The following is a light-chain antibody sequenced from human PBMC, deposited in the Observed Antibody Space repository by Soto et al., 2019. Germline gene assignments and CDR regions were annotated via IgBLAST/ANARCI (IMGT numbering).Light chain of an antibody. J-gene: IGKJ4*01. CDR3: QQSYSTPLT. CDR2: AAS. V-gene: IGKV1-39*01. Sequence: IQMTQSPSSLSASIGDTVTITCRASQTIDRYLNWFQQKSGQAPKLLMNAASTLRSGVPSRFSASGSGTDFTLTISSLQPEDFATYYCQQSYSTPLTFGGGTKVDIK. CDR1: QTIDRY.